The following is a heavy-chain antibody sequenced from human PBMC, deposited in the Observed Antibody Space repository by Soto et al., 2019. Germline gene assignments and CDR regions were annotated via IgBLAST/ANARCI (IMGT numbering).Heavy chain of an antibody. Sequence: PSETLSLTCAVSVVSISSYYWSLIRQPSGKGLEWIGYNYYSGTTNYNPFLKRRVTISVETSKNQFFLRLTSVTAADTAVYYCVREAYIGYGHATDNWGPGTPVTVSS. CDR3: VREAYIGYGHATDN. CDR2: NYYSGTT. D-gene: IGHD5-12*01. J-gene: IGHJ4*02. V-gene: IGHV4-59*01. CDR1: VVSISSYY.